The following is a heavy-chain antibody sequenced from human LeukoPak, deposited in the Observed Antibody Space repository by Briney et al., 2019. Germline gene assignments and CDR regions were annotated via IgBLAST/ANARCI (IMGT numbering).Heavy chain of an antibody. Sequence: PSQTLSLTCTVSGGSISSGSYYWSWIRQPPGKGLEWIGSIYYSGSTYYNPSLKSRVTISVDTSKNQFSLRLSSVTAADTAVYYCARQSIAVAGGSPGGYWGQGTLVTVSS. CDR3: ARQSIAVAGGSPGGY. CDR1: GGSISSGSYY. J-gene: IGHJ4*02. CDR2: IYYSGST. V-gene: IGHV4-39*01. D-gene: IGHD6-19*01.